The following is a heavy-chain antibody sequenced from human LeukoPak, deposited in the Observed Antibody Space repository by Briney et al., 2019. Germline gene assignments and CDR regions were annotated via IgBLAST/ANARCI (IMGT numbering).Heavy chain of an antibody. V-gene: IGHV3-23*01. J-gene: IGHJ4*02. CDR2: ISGSDGST. D-gene: IGHD1-26*01. Sequence: GGSLRLSCAASGFTFSSYAMSWVRQAPGKGLEWVSGISGSDGSTNYADSVKGRFIISRENSKNTLYLQMNSLRAEDTAVYYCATSKYSGSYWGQGTLVTVSS. CDR3: ATSKYSGSY. CDR1: GFTFSSYA.